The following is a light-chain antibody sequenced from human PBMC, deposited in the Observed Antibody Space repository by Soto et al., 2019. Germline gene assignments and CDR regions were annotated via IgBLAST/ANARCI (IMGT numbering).Light chain of an antibody. J-gene: IGKJ2*01. CDR2: KAS. CDR1: QSIRSW. CDR3: QQYNSFPYT. V-gene: IGKV1-5*03. Sequence: DIPLTQSPSTLSASVGDRVTITCRASQSIRSWLAWYQQKPGKAPKLLIYKASSLESGVPSRFRGSGSGTEVTLTISSLQPDDFATYYCQQYNSFPYTFGQGTKLEIK.